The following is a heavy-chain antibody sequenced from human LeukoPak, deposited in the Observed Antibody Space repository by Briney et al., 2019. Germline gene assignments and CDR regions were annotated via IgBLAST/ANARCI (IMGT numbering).Heavy chain of an antibody. J-gene: IGHJ4*02. CDR3: AKASLSPRYSSSWTTFDY. Sequence: PGGSLRLSCAAFGFTFSSYAMSWVRQAPGKGLEWVSAISGSGGSTYYADSVKGRFTISRDNSKNTLYLQMNSLRAEDTAVYYCAKASLSPRYSSSWTTFDYWGQGTLVTVSS. CDR2: ISGSGGST. D-gene: IGHD6-13*01. CDR1: GFTFSSYA. V-gene: IGHV3-23*01.